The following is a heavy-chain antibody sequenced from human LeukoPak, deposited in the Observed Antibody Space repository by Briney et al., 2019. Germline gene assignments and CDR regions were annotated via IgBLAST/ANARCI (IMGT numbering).Heavy chain of an antibody. CDR3: AKRAAATLDY. Sequence: PGRSLRLSCAASGFTFRSYGMSWVRQAPGKGLQWVSSICDSGPCTYYADSVKGRFIISRDNSKNTLYLQMNSLRVEDTAIYYCAKRAAATLDYWGRGTLVTVSS. CDR1: GFTFRSYG. V-gene: IGHV3-23*01. CDR2: ICDSGPCT. J-gene: IGHJ4*02. D-gene: IGHD2-15*01.